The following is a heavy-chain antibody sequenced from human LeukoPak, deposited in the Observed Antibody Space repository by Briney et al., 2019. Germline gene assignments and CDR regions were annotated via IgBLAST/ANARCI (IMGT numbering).Heavy chain of an antibody. Sequence: SGGSLRLSCAASGFTFSSYEMNWVRQAPGKGLEWVSYISSSDSTIYHADSVKGRFTISRGNAKNSLYLQMNSLRAEDTAVYYCARDPGIVGATGAFDIWGQGTMVTVSS. CDR2: ISSSDSTI. J-gene: IGHJ3*02. D-gene: IGHD1-26*01. CDR1: GFTFSSYE. CDR3: ARDPGIVGATGAFDI. V-gene: IGHV3-48*03.